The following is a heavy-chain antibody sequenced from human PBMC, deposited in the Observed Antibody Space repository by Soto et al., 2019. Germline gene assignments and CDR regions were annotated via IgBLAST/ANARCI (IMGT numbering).Heavy chain of an antibody. D-gene: IGHD3-16*01. CDR3: VRERKGAFDF. Sequence: PGESLKISCKASGYSFDLNWIGWVRQVPGKGLEWMGLVYPGDSDTRYSPSFQGQVTMSADESITTAYVQWSRLKASDTAIYYCVRERKGAFDFWGQGPQFT. CDR2: VYPGDSDT. J-gene: IGHJ4*02. CDR1: GYSFDLNW. V-gene: IGHV5-51*01.